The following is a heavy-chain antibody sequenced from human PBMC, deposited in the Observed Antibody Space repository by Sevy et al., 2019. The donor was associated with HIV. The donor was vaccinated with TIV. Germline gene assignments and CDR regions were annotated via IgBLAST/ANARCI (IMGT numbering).Heavy chain of an antibody. CDR2: FDPEDGER. CDR3: ATTREYYEGKSGYFDY. V-gene: IGHV1-24*01. Sequence: ASVKVSCKVSGYTLTQVSMHWVREAPGKGLEWMGTFDPEDGERIYAQKFQGRVTMTEDTSTDTAYMDLSSLRPDDTAVYYCATTREYYEGKSGYFDYWGQGTLVTVSS. CDR1: GYTLTQVS. J-gene: IGHJ4*02. D-gene: IGHD3-3*01.